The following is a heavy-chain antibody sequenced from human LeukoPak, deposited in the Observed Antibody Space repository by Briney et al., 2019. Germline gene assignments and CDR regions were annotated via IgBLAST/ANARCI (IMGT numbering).Heavy chain of an antibody. CDR1: GGSISSYY. V-gene: IGHV4-4*07. Sequence: SETLSLTCTVSGGSISSYYWSWIRQPAGKGLEWIGRIHISGNTNYNPSLKSRVTMSVDTSKNQLFLKLSSVTAADTAVYYCARDPYYYGSGCYRWFDPWGQGTLVTVSS. CDR2: IHISGNT. J-gene: IGHJ5*02. D-gene: IGHD3-10*01. CDR3: ARDPYYYGSGCYRWFDP.